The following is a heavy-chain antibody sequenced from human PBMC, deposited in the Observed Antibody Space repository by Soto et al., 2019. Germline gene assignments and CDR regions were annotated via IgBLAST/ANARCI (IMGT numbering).Heavy chain of an antibody. J-gene: IGHJ4*02. CDR2: INYSGNT. Sequence: SETLSLTCTVSGGSISTYFWSWIRQPPGKGPEWLGYINYSGNTNYNPSLKNRATMSIDTSKKEFSLKLRSVTATDTAVYYCARDCSGCACYPATFDYRGQGTLVTVSS. D-gene: IGHD2-15*01. CDR1: GGSISTYF. V-gene: IGHV4-59*01. CDR3: ARDCSGCACYPATFDY.